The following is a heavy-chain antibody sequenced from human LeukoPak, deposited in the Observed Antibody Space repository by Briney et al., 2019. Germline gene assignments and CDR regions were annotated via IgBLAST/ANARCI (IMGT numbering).Heavy chain of an antibody. CDR2: IIPIFGTA. J-gene: IGHJ4*02. V-gene: IGHV1-69*05. CDR3: ARAFNGDYYDSSGYYS. CDR1: GGTFSSYA. Sequence: GASVKVSCKASGGTFSSYAISWVRQAPGQGLEWMGGIIPIFGTANYAQKFQGRVTITTDESTSTAYMELSSLRSEDTAVYYCARAFNGDYYDSSGYYSWGQGTLVTVSS. D-gene: IGHD3-22*01.